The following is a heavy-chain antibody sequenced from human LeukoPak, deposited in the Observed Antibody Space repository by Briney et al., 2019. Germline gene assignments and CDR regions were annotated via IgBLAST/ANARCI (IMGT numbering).Heavy chain of an antibody. Sequence: ASVKVSCKASGYTFTDYYMHWVRQAPRQGLEWMGWVNPNSGGTNFAQRFQGRVTMTRDTSISTAYMELSRLGSDDTAVYYCARETPLASRAFDIWGQGTMVTVSS. CDR3: ARETPLASRAFDI. J-gene: IGHJ3*02. CDR2: VNPNSGGT. CDR1: GYTFTDYY. D-gene: IGHD3-3*02. V-gene: IGHV1-2*02.